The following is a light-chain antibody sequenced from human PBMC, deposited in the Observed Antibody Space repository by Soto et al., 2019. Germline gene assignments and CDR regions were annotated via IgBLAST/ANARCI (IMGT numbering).Light chain of an antibody. CDR3: MQGSRWPYT. CDR1: QSDGIIH. J-gene: IGKJ2*01. CDR2: KVS. V-gene: IGKV2-30*01. Sequence: DVVMTQSPLSLSVTLGQPASISCRSSQSDGIIHLNWFLQRPGQSPRRLIYKVSDRDSGVPDRFSGSGSGTAFTLQISRVEAAHAGVYYCMQGSRWPYTFGQGTKLELK.